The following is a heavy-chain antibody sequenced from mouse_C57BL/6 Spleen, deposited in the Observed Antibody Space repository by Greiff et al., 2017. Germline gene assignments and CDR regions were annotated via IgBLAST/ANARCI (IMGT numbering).Heavy chain of an antibody. CDR3: ARYTTAGSSVYVWFAY. CDR2: IDPSDSYT. V-gene: IGHV1-69*01. D-gene: IGHD3-2*02. CDR1: GYTFTSYW. J-gene: IGHJ3*01. Sequence: QVQLQQPGAELVMPGASVKLSCKASGYTFTSYWMHWVKQRPGQGLEWIGEIDPSDSYTNYNQKFKDKSTLTVDKSSSTAYMQLSSLTSEDSAVYDCARYTTAGSSVYVWFAYWGQGTLVTVSA.